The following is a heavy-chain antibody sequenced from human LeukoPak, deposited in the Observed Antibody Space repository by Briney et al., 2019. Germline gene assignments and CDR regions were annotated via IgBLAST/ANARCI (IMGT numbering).Heavy chain of an antibody. CDR3: ARLQFGSGYDHEVDC. J-gene: IGHJ4*02. Sequence: PSETLSLTCTVSGGSINIYYWSWIRQPPARGLEWIGYIFYSGSTNYNPSLKSRVTISVDTSKNQFSLKLSSVTAADTAVYYCARLQFGSGYDHEVDCWGQGTLVTVSS. CDR1: GGSINIYY. V-gene: IGHV4-59*08. D-gene: IGHD3-22*01. CDR2: IFYSGST.